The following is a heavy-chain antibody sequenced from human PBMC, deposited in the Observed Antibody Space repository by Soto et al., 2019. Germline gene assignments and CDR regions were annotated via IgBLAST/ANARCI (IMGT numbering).Heavy chain of an antibody. V-gene: IGHV3-73*01. D-gene: IGHD6-19*01. CDR3: TRPGYSSGWNAY. Sequence: EVQLVESGGGLVQPGGSLKLSCAASGLTFSGSAMHWVRQASGKGLEWVGRIRSKANNYATAYAASVKGRFTISRDDSKNTAYLQMNSLKTEDTAVYYCTRPGYSSGWNAYWGQGTLVTVSS. CDR1: GLTFSGSA. CDR2: IRSKANNYAT. J-gene: IGHJ4*02.